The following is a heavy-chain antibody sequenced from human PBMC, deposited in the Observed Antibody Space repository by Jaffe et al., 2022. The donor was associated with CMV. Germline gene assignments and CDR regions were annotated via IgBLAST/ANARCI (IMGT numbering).Heavy chain of an antibody. V-gene: IGHV4-4*02. CDR2: IYHSGST. CDR3: ARDTHYGSGSYYPKLYYFDY. Sequence: QVQLQESGPGLVKPSGTLSLTCAVSGGSISSSNWWSWVRQPPGKGLEWIGEIYHSGSTNYNPSLKSRVTISVDKSKNQFSLKLSSVTAADTAVYYCARDTHYGSGSYYPKLYYFDYWGQGTLVTVSS. J-gene: IGHJ4*02. D-gene: IGHD3-10*01. CDR1: GGSISSSNW.